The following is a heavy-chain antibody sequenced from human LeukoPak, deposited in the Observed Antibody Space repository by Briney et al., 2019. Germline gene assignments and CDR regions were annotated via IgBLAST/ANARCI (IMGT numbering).Heavy chain of an antibody. CDR1: GLTFSSNW. D-gene: IGHD6-25*01. Sequence: GGSLRLSCATSGLTFSSNWMHWDRQAPGKGLVWVSRINSDGSSTIYADSVKGRFTISRDNAKNTLYLQMNSLRAEDTAVYYCSTQRGGSPGDYWGQGALVTVSS. V-gene: IGHV3-74*01. J-gene: IGHJ4*02. CDR3: STQRGGSPGDY. CDR2: INSDGSST.